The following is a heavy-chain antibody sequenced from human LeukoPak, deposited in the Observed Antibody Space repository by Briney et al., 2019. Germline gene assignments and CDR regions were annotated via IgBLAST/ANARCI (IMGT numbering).Heavy chain of an antibody. CDR2: ISGSGGST. Sequence: GGSLRLSCAASGFTFSSYAMSWVRQAPGKGLEWVSAISGSGGSTYYADSVKGRFTISRDNSKNTLYLQMNSLRAEDTALYYCATQDYGALDYWGQGTLVTVSS. D-gene: IGHD4-17*01. CDR3: ATQDYGALDY. J-gene: IGHJ4*02. CDR1: GFTFSSYA. V-gene: IGHV3-23*01.